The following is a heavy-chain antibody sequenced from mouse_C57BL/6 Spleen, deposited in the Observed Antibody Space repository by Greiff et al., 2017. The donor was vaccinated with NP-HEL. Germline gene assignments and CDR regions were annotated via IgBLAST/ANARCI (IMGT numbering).Heavy chain of an antibody. D-gene: IGHD1-1*01. V-gene: IGHV1-19*01. CDR1: GYTFTDYY. CDR3: ARRGPTVVATDY. Sequence: VQLQQSGPVLVKPGASVKMSCKASGYTFTDYYMNWVKQSYGKSLEWIGVINPYNGGTSYNQKFKGKATLTVDKSSSTAYMELNSLTSEDSAVYYCARRGPTVVATDYWGQGTTLTVSS. J-gene: IGHJ2*01. CDR2: INPYNGGT.